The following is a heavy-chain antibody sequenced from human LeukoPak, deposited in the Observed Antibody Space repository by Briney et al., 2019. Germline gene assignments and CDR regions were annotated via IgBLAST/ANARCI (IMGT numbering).Heavy chain of an antibody. CDR2: INPNSGGT. V-gene: IGHV1-2*02. J-gene: IGHJ3*02. D-gene: IGHD6-13*01. CDR3: ARDYGSSWGAFDI. Sequence: GASVKVSCKASGYTFTGYYMHWVRQAPGQGLEWMGWINPNSGGTNYAQKFQGRVTMTRDTSISTAYMELNRLRSDDTAVYYCARDYGSSWGAFDIWGQGTMVTVSS. CDR1: GYTFTGYY.